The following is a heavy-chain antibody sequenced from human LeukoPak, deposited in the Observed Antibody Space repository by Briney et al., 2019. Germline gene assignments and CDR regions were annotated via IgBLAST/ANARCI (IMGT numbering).Heavy chain of an antibody. Sequence: SGPTLVKPTETLTLNCTFSREPLETEGVGVVCIRQPPGTPLVWQALVYWDDDKRYGPSLSSRLTIAEDTTKNQVVLTLTNMDPVDTATYFCGRTHWATAPRAIDSWGQGSLIPVSS. D-gene: IGHD7-27*01. CDR2: VYWDDDK. CDR1: REPLETEGVG. V-gene: IGHV2-5*05. CDR3: GRTHWATAPRAIDS. J-gene: IGHJ4*02.